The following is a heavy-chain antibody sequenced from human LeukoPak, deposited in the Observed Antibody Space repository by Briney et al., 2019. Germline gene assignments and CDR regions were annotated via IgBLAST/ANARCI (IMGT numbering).Heavy chain of an antibody. CDR3: ARVADYYDSSGYTNWFDP. J-gene: IGHJ5*02. V-gene: IGHV3-53*01. D-gene: IGHD3-22*01. CDR1: GFTVSSNY. Sequence: GGSLRLSCAASGFTVSSNYMSWVRQAPGKGLEWVSVIYSGGSTYYADSVKGRFTISRDNSKNTLYLQMNSLRAEDTAVYYCARVADYYDSSGYTNWFDPWGQGTLVTVSS. CDR2: IYSGGST.